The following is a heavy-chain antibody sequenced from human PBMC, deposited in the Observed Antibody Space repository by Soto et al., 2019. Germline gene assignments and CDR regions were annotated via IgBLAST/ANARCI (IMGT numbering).Heavy chain of an antibody. D-gene: IGHD5-12*01. CDR3: AKDGYSGYDYSYFDY. J-gene: IGHJ4*02. Sequence: GGSLRLSCAASGFTFSSYAMSWVRQAPGKGLEWVSAISGSGGSTYYADSVKGRFTISRDNSKNTLYLQMNSLRAEDTAVYYCAKDGYSGYDYSYFDYWGQGTLVTVSS. CDR1: GFTFSSYA. V-gene: IGHV3-23*01. CDR2: ISGSGGST.